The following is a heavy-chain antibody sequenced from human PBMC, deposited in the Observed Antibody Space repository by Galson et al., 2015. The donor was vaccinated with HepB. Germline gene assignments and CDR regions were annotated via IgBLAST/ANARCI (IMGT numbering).Heavy chain of an antibody. CDR3: AKDSRYISGWYTGRGGLDF. CDR1: GFSFSSYD. D-gene: IGHD6-19*01. J-gene: IGHJ4*02. CDR2: LSYDGRNT. V-gene: IGHV3-30*18. Sequence: SLRLSCAASGFSFSSYDMHWVRQAPGKGLEWVAILSYDGRNTYSADSVKGRFTVSRDNSKNTLYLQLNSLRLEDTAVYYCAKDSRYISGWYTGRGGLDFWGQGTLVTVSS.